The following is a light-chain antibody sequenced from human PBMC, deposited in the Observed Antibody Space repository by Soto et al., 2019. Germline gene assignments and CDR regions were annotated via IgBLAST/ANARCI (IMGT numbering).Light chain of an antibody. CDR2: GVS. CDR3: QQYIDSPRT. Sequence: EIVLTQSPGTLALSLGDGATLSCRASQTVNRNYLAWYHQKPGQPPRLLIYGVSNRATGVPDRFSGGGSGTEFTLTIVSLEPDDFGTYYCQQYIDSPRTFGQGTRVGVK. V-gene: IGKV3-20*01. CDR1: QTVNRNY. J-gene: IGKJ1*01.